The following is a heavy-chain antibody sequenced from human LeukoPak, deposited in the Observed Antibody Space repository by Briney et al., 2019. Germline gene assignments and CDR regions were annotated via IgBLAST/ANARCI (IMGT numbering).Heavy chain of an antibody. CDR3: AAGVGWLIDY. CDR1: GFTFSDYY. Sequence: PGGSLRLSCAASGFTFSDYYMSWIRQAPGKGLEWVSYISSSSSYTNYADSVKGRFTISRDNAKNSLYLQMNSLRAEDTAVYYCAAGVGWLIDYWGQGTLVTVSS. CDR2: ISSSSSYT. V-gene: IGHV3-11*03. D-gene: IGHD6-19*01. J-gene: IGHJ4*02.